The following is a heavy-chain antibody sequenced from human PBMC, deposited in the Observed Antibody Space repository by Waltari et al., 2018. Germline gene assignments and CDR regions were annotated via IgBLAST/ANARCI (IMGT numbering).Heavy chain of an antibody. CDR2: IDHSGST. Sequence: QVQLQESGPGLVKPAQTLSLTCTVSGGSISSGGYYWSWYRQHPGQGLEWIGYIDHSGSTYYNPSLKSRVTISVDRSKNQFSLKLSSVTAADTAVYYCARGEYDFWSGYLNWFDPWGQGTLVTVSS. D-gene: IGHD3-3*01. J-gene: IGHJ5*02. V-gene: IGHV4-31*03. CDR1: GGSISSGGYY. CDR3: ARGEYDFWSGYLNWFDP.